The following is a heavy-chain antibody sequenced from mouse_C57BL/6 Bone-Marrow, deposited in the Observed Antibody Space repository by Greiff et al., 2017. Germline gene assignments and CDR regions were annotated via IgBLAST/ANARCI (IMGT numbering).Heavy chain of an antibody. J-gene: IGHJ1*03. Sequence: QVQLQQSGAELAKPGASVKLSCKASGYTFTSYWMHWVKQRPGQGLEWIGYINPSSGYTKYNQKFKDKATLTADKSSSTAYMQLSSLTSVDSAVYYCARWDDGYYGGYWYFDVWGTGTTVTVSS. CDR3: ARWDDGYYGGYWYFDV. D-gene: IGHD2-3*01. V-gene: IGHV1-7*01. CDR2: INPSSGYT. CDR1: GYTFTSYW.